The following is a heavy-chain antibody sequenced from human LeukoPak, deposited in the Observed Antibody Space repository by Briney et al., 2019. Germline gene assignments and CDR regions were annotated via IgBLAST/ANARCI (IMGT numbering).Heavy chain of an antibody. CDR1: GGSISNYY. D-gene: IGHD5-18*01. Sequence: SETLSLTCTVSGGSISNYYWSWIRQPPGKGLEWIGYIYYSGSTNYNPSLKSRVTISVDTSKNQFSLKLSSVTAADTAVYYCARVQQGYSYVFDYWGQGTLVTVSS. CDR2: IYYSGST. V-gene: IGHV4-59*01. CDR3: ARVQQGYSYVFDY. J-gene: IGHJ4*02.